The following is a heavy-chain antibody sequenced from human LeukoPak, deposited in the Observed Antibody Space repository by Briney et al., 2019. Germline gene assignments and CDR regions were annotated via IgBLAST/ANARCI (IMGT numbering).Heavy chain of an antibody. Sequence: ASVKVSCKASGGTFSSYAISWVRQAPGQGLEWMGRIIPILGIANYAQKFQGRVTMTRDTSTSTVYMELSSLRSDDTAVYYCARPRVERYYDRSGSFDYWGQGTLVTVSS. V-gene: IGHV1-69*04. CDR3: ARPRVERYYDRSGSFDY. D-gene: IGHD3-22*01. CDR2: IIPILGIA. J-gene: IGHJ4*02. CDR1: GGTFSSYA.